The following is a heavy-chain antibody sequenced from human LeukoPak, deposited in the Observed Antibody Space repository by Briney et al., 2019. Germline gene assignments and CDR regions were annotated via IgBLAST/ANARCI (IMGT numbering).Heavy chain of an antibody. J-gene: IGHJ4*02. V-gene: IGHV3-48*01. CDR3: ARDYVGGYYDSSGYYFYFDY. CDR2: ISSNSATT. CDR1: GFTFSRYS. Sequence: GGSLRLSCAASGFTFSRYSMNWVRQAPGQGLEWLSYISSNSATTYYADSVQGRFTISRDNAKNSLYLQMNSLRAEDTAVYYCARDYVGGYYDSSGYYFYFDYWGQGTLVTVSS. D-gene: IGHD3-22*01.